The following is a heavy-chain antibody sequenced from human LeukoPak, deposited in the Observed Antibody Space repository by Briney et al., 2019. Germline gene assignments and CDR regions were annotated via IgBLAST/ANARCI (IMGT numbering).Heavy chain of an antibody. V-gene: IGHV3-30-3*01. D-gene: IGHD3-16*01. CDR3: ARDDVYVWGDY. CDR1: GFTFSDYA. CDR2: ISYDGSNK. J-gene: IGHJ4*02. Sequence: GGSLRLSCAASGFTFSDYAMNWVRQAQGKGLEWVVVISYDGSNKYYADSVKGRFTISRDNSKNTLYLQMNSLRAEDTAVYYCARDDVYVWGDYWGQGTLVTVSS.